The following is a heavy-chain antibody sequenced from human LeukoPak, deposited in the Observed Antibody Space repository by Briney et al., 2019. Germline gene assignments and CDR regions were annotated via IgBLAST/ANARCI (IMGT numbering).Heavy chain of an antibody. J-gene: IGHJ4*02. CDR2: ISGSGGST. Sequence: PGGSLRLSCAASGFTFSSYAMSWVRQAPGKGLEWVSAISGSGGSTCYADSVKGRFTISRDNSKNTLYLQMNSLRAEDTAVYYCATLPIQLPTWARANDFDYWGQGTLVTVSS. V-gene: IGHV3-23*01. CDR1: GFTFSSYA. CDR3: ATLPIQLPTWARANDFDY. D-gene: IGHD5-18*01.